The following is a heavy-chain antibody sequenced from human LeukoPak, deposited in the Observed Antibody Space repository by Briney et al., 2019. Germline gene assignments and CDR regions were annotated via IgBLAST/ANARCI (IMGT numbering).Heavy chain of an antibody. CDR1: GYSFTGYH. V-gene: IGHV1-2*02. D-gene: IGHD3-22*01. Sequence: ASVNVSFKASGYSFTGYHLYWVRQAPGQGLEWLGWINPNSGGTIYAQNFQGRVTMTRDTSISTAYMELSRLTSDDTAVYYCARATGGYYDYFDYWGQGTLVTVSS. J-gene: IGHJ4*02. CDR2: INPNSGGT. CDR3: ARATGGYYDYFDY.